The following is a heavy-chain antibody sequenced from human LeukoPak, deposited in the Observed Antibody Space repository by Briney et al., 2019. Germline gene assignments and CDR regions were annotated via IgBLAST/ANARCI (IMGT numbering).Heavy chain of an antibody. CDR3: ARDRGSGNYYGGYFDY. CDR1: GFTFSSYW. J-gene: IGHJ4*02. D-gene: IGHD3-22*01. Sequence: GGSLRLSCAASGFTFSSYWLHWVRQAPGKGLVWVSRIKGDERSTNYADSVKGRFTISRDNAKNTLYLQMNSLRAEDTAVYYCARDRGSGNYYGGYFDYWGQGTLVTVSS. CDR2: IKGDERST. V-gene: IGHV3-74*01.